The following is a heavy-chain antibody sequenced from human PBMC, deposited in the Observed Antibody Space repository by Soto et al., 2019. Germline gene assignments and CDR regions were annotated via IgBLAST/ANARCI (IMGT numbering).Heavy chain of an antibody. CDR2: IYSGGST. V-gene: IGHV3-53*01. CDR3: AKLDYTHYYGMDV. CDR1: GFTVISNY. Sequence: PGGSLRLSCAASGFTVISNYMSWVRQAPGKGLEWVSVIYSGGSTYYADSVKGRFTISRDNSKNTLYLQMNSLRAEDTAVYYCAKLDYTHYYGMDVWGQGTTVTV. J-gene: IGHJ6*02. D-gene: IGHD4-4*01.